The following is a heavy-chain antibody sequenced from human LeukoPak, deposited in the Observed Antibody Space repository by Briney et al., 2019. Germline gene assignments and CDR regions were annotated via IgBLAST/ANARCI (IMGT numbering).Heavy chain of an antibody. CDR2: ISSSSSYI. V-gene: IGHV3-21*01. CDR3: ARDRSAFDY. Sequence: PGGSLRLSCAASGFTLSSYSMNWVRRAPGKGLEWVSSISSSSSYIYYADSVKSRFTISRDNAKNSLYLQMNSLRAEDTAVYYCARDRSAFDYWGQGTLVTVSS. CDR1: GFTLSSYS. J-gene: IGHJ4*02.